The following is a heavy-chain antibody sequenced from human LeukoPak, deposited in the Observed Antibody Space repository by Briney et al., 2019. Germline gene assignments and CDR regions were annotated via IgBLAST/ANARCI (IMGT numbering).Heavy chain of an antibody. J-gene: IGHJ4*02. CDR3: AREDSSGWYGY. Sequence: SETLSLTCAVYGGSFSGYYWSWIRQPPGKGLEWIGEINHSGSTYYNPSLKSRVTISVDTSKNQFSLKLSSVTAADTAVYYCAREDSSGWYGYWGQGTLVTVSS. CDR1: GGSFSGYY. V-gene: IGHV4-34*01. D-gene: IGHD6-19*01. CDR2: INHSGST.